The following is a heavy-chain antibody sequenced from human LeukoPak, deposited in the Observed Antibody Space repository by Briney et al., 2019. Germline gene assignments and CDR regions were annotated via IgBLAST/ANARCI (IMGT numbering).Heavy chain of an antibody. CDR1: GGTFSSYA. CDR3: ARVGRTYFYDSGTSNNWFDP. J-gene: IGHJ5*02. CDR2: IIPIFGTA. Sequence: SVKVSCKASGGTFSSYAISWVRQAPGQGLEWMGGIIPIFGTANYAQKFQGRVTITADESTSTAYMELSILRSEDTAMYYCARVGRTYFYDSGTSNNWFDPWGQGTLVTVSS. V-gene: IGHV1-69*13. D-gene: IGHD3-10*01.